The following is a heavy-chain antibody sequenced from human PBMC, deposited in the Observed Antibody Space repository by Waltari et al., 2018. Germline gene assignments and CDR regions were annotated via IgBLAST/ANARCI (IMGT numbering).Heavy chain of an antibody. CDR2: ISPIFGTA. Sequence: QVQLVQSGAEVKKPGSSVKGSCQASGGTFRSYAISWGRQAPGQGLEWMGGISPIFGTANYAQKFQGRVTITADESTSTAYMELSSLRSEDTAVYYCARGGGYCSGGSCHYSAFDIWGQGTMVTVSS. CDR1: GGTFRSYA. V-gene: IGHV1-69*01. J-gene: IGHJ3*02. D-gene: IGHD2-15*01. CDR3: ARGGGYCSGGSCHYSAFDI.